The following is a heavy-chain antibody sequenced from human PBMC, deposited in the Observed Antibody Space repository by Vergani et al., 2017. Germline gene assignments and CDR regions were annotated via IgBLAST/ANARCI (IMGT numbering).Heavy chain of an antibody. CDR1: GGSFSGYY. CDR2: INHSGST. CDR3: ARVRRFPLCFDY. D-gene: IGHD3-3*01. V-gene: IGHV4-34*01. Sequence: QVQLQQWGAGLLKPSETLSLTCAVYGGSFSGYYWSWIRQPPGKGLEWIGEINHSGSTNYNPSLKSRVTISVDTSKNQFSLKLSSVTAADTAVYYCARVRRFPLCFDYWVQGTLVTVSS. J-gene: IGHJ4*02.